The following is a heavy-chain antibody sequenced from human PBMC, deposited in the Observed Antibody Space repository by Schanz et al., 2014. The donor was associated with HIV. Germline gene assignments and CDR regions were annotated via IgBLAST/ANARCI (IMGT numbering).Heavy chain of an antibody. D-gene: IGHD3-16*01. CDR2: IWHDGNTKYWHDAKTE. CDR3: ARDGGEV. CDR1: GFSFDNYG. Sequence: QMQLVESGGGVVQPGRSLRLSCAASGFSFDNYGMHWVRQAPGKGLEWVAVIWHDGNTKYWHDAKTEYYADSVKGRFSISRDNAKNSLFLQMESLRAEDTAVYYCARDGGEVWGQGTTVTVSS. J-gene: IGHJ6*02. V-gene: IGHV3-33*08.